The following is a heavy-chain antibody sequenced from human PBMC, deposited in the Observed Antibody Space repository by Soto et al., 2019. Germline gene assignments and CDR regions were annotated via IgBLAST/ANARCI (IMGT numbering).Heavy chain of an antibody. D-gene: IGHD3-22*01. CDR3: AGLYHYDSSGYYEY. CDR2: INPSGGRT. Sequence: ASVKISCKASGNSFTTYYMHWVRQAPGQGLEWMGIINPSGGRTTYAQKFQGRVTMTRDKSTSTFHMELSSLTSEDTAVYYCAGLYHYDSSGYYEYWGKGTLVTVSS. J-gene: IGHJ4*02. CDR1: GNSFTTYY. V-gene: IGHV1-46*01.